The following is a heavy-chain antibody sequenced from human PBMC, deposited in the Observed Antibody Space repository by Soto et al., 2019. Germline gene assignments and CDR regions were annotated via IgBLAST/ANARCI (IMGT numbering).Heavy chain of an antibody. CDR1: GGSISSYY. V-gene: IGHV4-59*08. D-gene: IGHD2-2*03. J-gene: IGHJ5*02. CDR3: ARHGYCSSTSCYEDSWFDP. CDR2: IYYSGST. Sequence: SETLSLTCTVSGGSISSYYWSWIRQPPGKGLEWIGYIYYSGSTNYNPSLKSRVTISVDTSKNQFSLKLSSVTAADTAVYYCARHGYCSSTSCYEDSWFDPWGQGTLVTVSS.